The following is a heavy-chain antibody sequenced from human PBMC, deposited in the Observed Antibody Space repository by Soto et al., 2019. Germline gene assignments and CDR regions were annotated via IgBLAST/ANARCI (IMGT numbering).Heavy chain of an antibody. CDR3: ARHSQNGPPLWFGELLS. CDR1: GASISSYY. D-gene: IGHD3-10*01. J-gene: IGHJ4*02. Sequence: QVQLQESGPGLVKPSETLSLTCTVSGASISSYYWSWIRQPPGKGLDWIGYIHYSGSINYYPSLKSRVIISIDTSKNQFSLNLSSVTAADTAVYYCARHSQNGPPLWFGELLSWGQGTLVTVSS. V-gene: IGHV4-59*01. CDR2: IHYSGSI.